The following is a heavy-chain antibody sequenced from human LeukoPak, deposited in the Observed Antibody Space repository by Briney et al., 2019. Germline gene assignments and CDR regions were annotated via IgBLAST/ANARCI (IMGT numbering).Heavy chain of an antibody. CDR2: INSDGSST. CDR3: ARSPYYYDSSGYLPY. D-gene: IGHD3-22*01. J-gene: IGHJ4*02. V-gene: IGHV3-74*01. Sequence: PGGALRLSCAASGFTFSSYWMHWVRQAPGKGLVWVSRINSDGSSTSYADSVKGRFTISRDNAKNTLYLQMNSLRAEDTAVYYCARSPYYYDSSGYLPYWGQGTLVTVSS. CDR1: GFTFSSYW.